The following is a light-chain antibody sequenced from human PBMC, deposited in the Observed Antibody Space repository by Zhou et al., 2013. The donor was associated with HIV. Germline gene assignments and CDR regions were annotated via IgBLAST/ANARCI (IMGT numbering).Light chain of an antibody. CDR3: QQYINWPPWT. J-gene: IGKJ1*01. V-gene: IGKV3-15*01. CDR1: QSVSTN. CDR2: GAL. Sequence: EMVMTQSPATLSVSPGERATLSCRASQSVSTNLAWYQQKPGQAPRLLIYGALTRATGIPARFSGSGSGTEFTLTISSMQSEDFAVYYCQQYINWPPWTFGQGTKVEI.